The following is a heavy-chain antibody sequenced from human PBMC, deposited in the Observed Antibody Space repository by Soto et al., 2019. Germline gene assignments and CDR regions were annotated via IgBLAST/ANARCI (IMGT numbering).Heavy chain of an antibody. V-gene: IGHV1-46*03. CDR1: GYTFTSYY. Sequence: ASVKVSCKASGYTFTSYYMHWVRQAPGQGLEWMGIINPSGGSTSYARKFQGRVTMTRDTSTSTVYMELSSLRSEDTAVYYCARVRERITMVRGVSADAFDIWGQGTMVTVSS. CDR3: ARVRERITMVRGVSADAFDI. CDR2: INPSGGST. D-gene: IGHD3-10*01. J-gene: IGHJ3*02.